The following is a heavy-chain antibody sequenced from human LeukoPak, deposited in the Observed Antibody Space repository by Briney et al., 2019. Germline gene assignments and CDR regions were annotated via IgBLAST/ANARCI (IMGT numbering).Heavy chain of an antibody. V-gene: IGHV5-10-1*01. J-gene: IGHJ6*02. D-gene: IGHD3-10*01. CDR2: IDPINSSS. Sequence: GQPLKFSCTGFGYSFTSYWISWVRQMPGKGLGWMGRIDPINSSSNYRTSFQGHVTFSAHKSISTAYLQWSSPEASDTDMYYCASEVVTMVRGVIREADHYYSMDVWGQETTDTVSS. CDR3: ASEVVTMVRGVIREADHYYSMDV. CDR1: GYSFTSYW.